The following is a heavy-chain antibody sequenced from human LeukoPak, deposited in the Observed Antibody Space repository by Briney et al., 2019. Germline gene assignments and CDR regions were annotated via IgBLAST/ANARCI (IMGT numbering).Heavy chain of an antibody. CDR1: GFTFSSYS. CDR3: ASPGGGYYFDY. Sequence: PGGSLRLSCAASGFTFSSYSMNWVRQAPGKGLEWVAVISYDGSNKYYADSVKGRFTISRDNSKNTLYLQMNSLRAEDTAVYYCASPGGGYYFDYWGQGTLVTVSS. J-gene: IGHJ4*02. D-gene: IGHD3-10*01. V-gene: IGHV3-30*03. CDR2: ISYDGSNK.